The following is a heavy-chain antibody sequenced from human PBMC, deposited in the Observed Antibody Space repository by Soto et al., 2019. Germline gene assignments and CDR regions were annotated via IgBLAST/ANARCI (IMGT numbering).Heavy chain of an antibody. CDR1: GFTFSSYG. V-gene: IGHV3-33*01. Sequence: QVQLVESGGGVVQPGRSLRLSCAASGFTFSSYGMHWVRQAPGKGLEWVAIIWYDGTNKYFADSVKGRFTISRDNSKNTLYLQMNSLRAEDTAVYYCARDSSGGVAVAGGGFDYWGQGTLVTVSS. CDR2: IWYDGTNK. CDR3: ARDSSGGVAVAGGGFDY. D-gene: IGHD6-19*01. J-gene: IGHJ4*02.